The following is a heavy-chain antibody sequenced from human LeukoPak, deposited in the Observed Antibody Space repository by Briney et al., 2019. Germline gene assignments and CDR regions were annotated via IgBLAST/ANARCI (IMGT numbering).Heavy chain of an antibody. CDR2: IKQDGSEK. CDR1: GFTFSSYW. Sequence: AGGSLRLSCAVSGFTFSSYWMSWVRQAPGKGLEWVANIKQDGSEKYYVDSVKGRFIISRDNAKNSLYLQMNSLRAEDTAVYYCARVVSSGWYNGYDAFDIWGQGTMVTVSS. CDR3: ARVVSSGWYNGYDAFDI. V-gene: IGHV3-7*01. J-gene: IGHJ3*02. D-gene: IGHD6-19*01.